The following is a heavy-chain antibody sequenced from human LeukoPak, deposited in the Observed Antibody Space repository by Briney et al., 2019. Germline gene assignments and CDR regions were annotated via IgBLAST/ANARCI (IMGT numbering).Heavy chain of an antibody. V-gene: IGHV3-7*01. CDR1: GFTFSNSV. CDR2: IKQDGSEK. Sequence: GGSLRLSCAASGFTFSNSVMSWVRQAPGKGLEWVANIKQDGSEKYYVDSVKGRFTISRDNAKNSLDLQMNSLRAEDTAVYFCARDSTWGGIYFDYWGQGTLVTVSS. D-gene: IGHD3-16*01. CDR3: ARDSTWGGIYFDY. J-gene: IGHJ4*02.